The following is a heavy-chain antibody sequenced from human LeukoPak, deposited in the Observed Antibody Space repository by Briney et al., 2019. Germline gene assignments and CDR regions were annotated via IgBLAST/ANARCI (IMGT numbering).Heavy chain of an antibody. CDR2: IYITGST. V-gene: IGHV3-53*01. D-gene: IGHD4-17*01. Sequence: GGSLRLSCAASVFSVSSNCMSWVRQAPGKGLEWVSVIYITGSTYYADSVKGRFTISRDNSKNALYLQMNSLRAEDTAVYYCARDRGDSIFDSWGQGTLVIVSS. CDR1: VFSVSSNC. J-gene: IGHJ5*01. CDR3: ARDRGDSIFDS.